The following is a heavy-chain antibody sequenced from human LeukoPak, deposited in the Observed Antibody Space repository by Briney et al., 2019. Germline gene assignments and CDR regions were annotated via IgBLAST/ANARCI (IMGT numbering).Heavy chain of an antibody. CDR2: ISSDGSST. V-gene: IGHV3-74*01. Sequence: GGSLRLSCAASGLTFSRSWMHWVRQAPGKELVWVSRISSDGSSTTYADSVKGRFTISRDNAKNTLYLQMNSLRAEDTAVYYCARDSEEWELLFGYWGQGTLVTVSS. D-gene: IGHD1-26*01. CDR1: GLTFSRSW. CDR3: ARDSEEWELLFGY. J-gene: IGHJ4*02.